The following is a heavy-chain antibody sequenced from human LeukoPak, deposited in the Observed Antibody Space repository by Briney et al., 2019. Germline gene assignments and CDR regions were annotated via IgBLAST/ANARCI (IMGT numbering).Heavy chain of an antibody. CDR3: ARDSRDIVAIPYFED. D-gene: IGHD5-12*01. CDR1: GFTFSSYS. Sequence: PGGSLRLSCAAPGFTFSSYSMNWVRQAPGKGLEWVSYISSSSSSKKYADSVKGRFTISRDNAKNSLYLQMHSLRAEDTAIYYCARDSRDIVAIPYFEDWGQGTPVTVSS. J-gene: IGHJ4*02. V-gene: IGHV3-48*01. CDR2: ISSSSSSK.